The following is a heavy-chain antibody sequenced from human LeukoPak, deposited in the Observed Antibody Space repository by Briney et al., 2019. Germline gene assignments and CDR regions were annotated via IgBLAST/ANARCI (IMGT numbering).Heavy chain of an antibody. CDR2: IYGSGIT. J-gene: IGHJ6*03. CDR3: AGLIFRVSTVYSLVYFMYV. V-gene: IGHV4-4*07. CDR1: GDTIISNY. D-gene: IGHD3-22*01. Sequence: SETLSLTCTVSGDTIISNYWSWVRQSAGTGLEWIGRIYGSGITDYNPSLKSGVTMSLDKTRKQLSLRQTAVPAADTAVYYCAGLIFRVSTVYSLVYFMYVWGKGTTVSVFS.